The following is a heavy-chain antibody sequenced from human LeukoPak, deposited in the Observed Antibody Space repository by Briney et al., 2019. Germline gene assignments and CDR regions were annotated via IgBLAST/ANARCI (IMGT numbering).Heavy chain of an antibody. Sequence: PSETLSLTCTASGGSISTSSNYWGWIRQPPGKGLEWIGSIYYSGSTYYNPSLKSRVTISVDTSKNQFSLKVNSVTAADTAMYYCARHKSQSSDWYPFWGQGTLVTVAS. D-gene: IGHD6-19*01. CDR1: GGSISTSSNY. CDR2: IYYSGST. V-gene: IGHV4-39*01. J-gene: IGHJ4*02. CDR3: ARHKSQSSDWYPF.